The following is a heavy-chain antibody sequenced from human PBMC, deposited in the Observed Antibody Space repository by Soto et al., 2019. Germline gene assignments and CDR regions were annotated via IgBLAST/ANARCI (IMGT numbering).Heavy chain of an antibody. V-gene: IGHV4-31*03. Sequence: QVQLQESGPGLVKPSETLSLTCTVSGGSISSAGYCWSWIRQHPGRGLEWIGYMYYSGITYYNPYLLSRVTMSVDMSKNQFSLKLFSVTAADTAVYYCARGAIVKRVGNGFDPWGQGTLVTVSS. D-gene: IGHD1-26*01. CDR1: GGSISSAGYC. CDR2: MYYSGIT. J-gene: IGHJ5*02. CDR3: ARGAIVKRVGNGFDP.